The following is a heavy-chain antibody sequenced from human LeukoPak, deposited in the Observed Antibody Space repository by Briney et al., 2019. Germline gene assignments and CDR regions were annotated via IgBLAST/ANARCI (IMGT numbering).Heavy chain of an antibody. V-gene: IGHV3-23*01. CDR3: AKGEVYFDY. CDR1: GLTFSSYD. CDR2: ISGNGAGT. D-gene: IGHD1-26*01. Sequence: GGSLRLSCAASGLTFSSYDMSWVRQAPGRELEWVSGISGNGAGTYYADSVKGRFTISRDNSKNTLYLQMSSLRAEDTAVYYCAKGEVYFDYWGQGTLVTVSS. J-gene: IGHJ4*02.